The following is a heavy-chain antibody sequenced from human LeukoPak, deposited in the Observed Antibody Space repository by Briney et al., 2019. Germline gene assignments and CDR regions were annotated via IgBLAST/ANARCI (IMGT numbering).Heavy chain of an antibody. D-gene: IGHD6-19*01. CDR1: GFTLSSYS. CDR3: ARGYSSGLHFDY. V-gene: IGHV3-74*01. Sequence: GGSLRLSCAASGFTLSSYSMHWVRQVPGKGLVWVSRIKSDGSDTRYADSVKGRFTISRDNAKSTLYLQMNSLRAEDTAVYYCARGYSSGLHFDYWGQGTLVTVSS. J-gene: IGHJ4*02. CDR2: IKSDGSDT.